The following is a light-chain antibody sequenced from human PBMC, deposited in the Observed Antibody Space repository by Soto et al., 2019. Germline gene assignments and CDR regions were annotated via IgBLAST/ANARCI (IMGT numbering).Light chain of an antibody. J-gene: IGKJ1*01. V-gene: IGKV3-15*01. Sequence: EVVMTQSPATLSASPGERATLSCWASETVATNLAWYQQKPGQAPRLLISGASTRAAGISDRFRGSGSGTEFTLTISSLRPEDSGIYYCQQYFEWPPMTFGQGTKVEI. CDR2: GAS. CDR3: QQYFEWPPMT. CDR1: ETVATN.